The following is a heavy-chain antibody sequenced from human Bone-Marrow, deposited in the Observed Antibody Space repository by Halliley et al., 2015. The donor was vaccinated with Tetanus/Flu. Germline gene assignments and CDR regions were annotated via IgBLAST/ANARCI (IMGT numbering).Heavy chain of an antibody. CDR2: IPHTGST. CDR1: GGSISGDKW. D-gene: IGHD3-9*01. V-gene: IGHV4-4*02. CDR3: ARVSGILVIILEDMYFDS. J-gene: IGHJ4*02. Sequence: TLSLTCTVSGGSISGDKWWSWVRQPPGKGLEWIGEIPHTGSTNYNPSLKSRLTMSLDKSKNQFSLRLNSVTAADTAIYYCARVSGILVIILEDMYFDSWGQGTLVTVSS.